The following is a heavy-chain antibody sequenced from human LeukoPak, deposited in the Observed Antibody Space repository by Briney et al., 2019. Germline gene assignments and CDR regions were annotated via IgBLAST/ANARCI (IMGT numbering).Heavy chain of an antibody. CDR2: ISSGGDTI. D-gene: IGHD2-2*01. CDR1: GFTFSDHY. V-gene: IGHV3-11*01. Sequence: GGSLRLSCAASGFTFSDHYMSWIRQAPGKGLEWVSYISSGGDTIYYADSVKGRFTISRDNAKNSLYLQMNSPRVEDTAVYYCARDSRGTKGVYWGQGTLVTVSS. J-gene: IGHJ4*02. CDR3: ARDSRGTKGVY.